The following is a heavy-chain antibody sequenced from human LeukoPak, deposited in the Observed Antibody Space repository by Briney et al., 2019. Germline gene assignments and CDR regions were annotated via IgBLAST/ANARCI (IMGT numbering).Heavy chain of an antibody. D-gene: IGHD3-10*01. CDR3: ARHHQYPITYYLDV. CDR1: GYTFSNYG. CDR2: MSAYNGNT. Sequence: GAXVKVSCKASGYTFSNYGISWVRQAPGQGVEGMGWMSAYNGNTKYAQKLEGRITMNRDTYTSRAYMEVRRLRSDETAVYYCARHHQYPITYYLDVWGKGTPVTVSS. V-gene: IGHV1-18*01. J-gene: IGHJ6*03.